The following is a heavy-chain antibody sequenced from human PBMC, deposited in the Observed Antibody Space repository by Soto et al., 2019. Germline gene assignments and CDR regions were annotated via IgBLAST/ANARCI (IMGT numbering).Heavy chain of an antibody. D-gene: IGHD3-22*01. CDR1: LGTFSSYA. J-gene: IGHJ4*02. CDR3: ARDSSCYYYVPDY. V-gene: IGHV1-69*13. CDR2: IIPIFGTA. Sequence: SVTVSCKASLGTFSSYAISWVRQAPGQGLEWLGGIIPIFGTANYAQKFQGRVTITADQSTSTAYMELSSLRSEDTAVYYCARDSSCYYYVPDYWGQGTLVTVSS.